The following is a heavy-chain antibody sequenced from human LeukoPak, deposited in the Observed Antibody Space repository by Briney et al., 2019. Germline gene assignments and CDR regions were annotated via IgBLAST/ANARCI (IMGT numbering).Heavy chain of an antibody. CDR1: GYTFTGYY. CDR2: FNPDSGGT. Sequence: GESLKISCKASGYTFTGYYMHWVRQAPGQGLEWMGWFNPDSGGTNYAQKFQGRVTMTRDTSISTAYMELSRLRSDDTAVYYCARVDDRGHYYDSSGPRKLFDYWGQGTLVTVSS. D-gene: IGHD3-22*01. J-gene: IGHJ4*02. V-gene: IGHV1-2*02. CDR3: ARVDDRGHYYDSSGPRKLFDY.